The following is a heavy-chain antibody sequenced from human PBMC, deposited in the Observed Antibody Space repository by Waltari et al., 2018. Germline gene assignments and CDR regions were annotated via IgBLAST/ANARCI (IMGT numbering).Heavy chain of an antibody. CDR1: GYTFTSYA. Sequence: QVQLVQSGAEVKKPGASVKVSCKASGYTFTSYAMHWVRQAPGQRVEWMGWITAGNGNTKYSPKYQGRVTITRDTSGSTAYMELSSLRSEDTAVYYCARGKMVRGVITSWFDPWGQGTLVTVSS. CDR2: ITAGNGNT. V-gene: IGHV1-3*01. CDR3: ARGKMVRGVITSWFDP. D-gene: IGHD3-10*01. J-gene: IGHJ5*02.